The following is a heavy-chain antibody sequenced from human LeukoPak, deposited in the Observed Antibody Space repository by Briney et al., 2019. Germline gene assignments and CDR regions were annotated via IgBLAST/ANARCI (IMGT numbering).Heavy chain of an antibody. CDR3: ARETYGDYVEFDY. J-gene: IGHJ4*02. CDR1: GFTFSSYS. V-gene: IGHV3-21*01. Sequence: GGSLRLSCAASGFTFSSYSMNWVRQAPGKGLEWVSSISSNSIYVFYADSMKGRFTISRDNAKNSLSLQMNSLRAEDTAVYYCARETYGDYVEFDYWGQGTLVTVSS. CDR2: ISSNSIYV. D-gene: IGHD4-17*01.